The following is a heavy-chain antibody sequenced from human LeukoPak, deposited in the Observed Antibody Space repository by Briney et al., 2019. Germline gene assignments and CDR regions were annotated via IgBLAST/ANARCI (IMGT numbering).Heavy chain of an antibody. V-gene: IGHV2-5*02. Sequence: SGPTLVNPTQTLTLTCTFSGFSLSTRGVAVGWIRQPPGKALEWLALIYWDGDKRYNSSLKSRLTVTKDTSKNQVVLTMTSMDPVDTATYYCAHSKTGLLILYYFDYWGQGTLVTVSS. CDR2: IYWDGDK. CDR1: GFSLSTRGVA. D-gene: IGHD2-15*01. CDR3: AHSKTGLLILYYFDY. J-gene: IGHJ4*02.